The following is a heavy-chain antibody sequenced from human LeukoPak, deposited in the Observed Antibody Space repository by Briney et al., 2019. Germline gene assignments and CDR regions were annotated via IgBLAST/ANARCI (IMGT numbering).Heavy chain of an antibody. CDR1: GGSISSYY. J-gene: IGHJ3*02. V-gene: IGHV4-59*01. CDR2: IYYSGST. CDR3: ASSYYDFWSGMANAFDI. D-gene: IGHD3-3*01. Sequence: PSETLSLTRTVSGGSISSYYWSWIRQPPGKGLEWIGYIYYSGSTNYNPSLKSRVTISVDTSKNQFSLKLSSVTAADTAVYYCASSYYDFWSGMANAFDIWGQGTMVTVSS.